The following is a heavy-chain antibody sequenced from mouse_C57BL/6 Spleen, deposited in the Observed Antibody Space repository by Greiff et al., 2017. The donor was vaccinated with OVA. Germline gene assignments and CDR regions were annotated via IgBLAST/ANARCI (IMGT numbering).Heavy chain of an antibody. CDR3: TRENYYGSGFDY. J-gene: IGHJ2*01. D-gene: IGHD1-1*01. CDR1: GFTFSSYA. V-gene: IGHV5-9-1*02. CDR2: ISSGGDYI. Sequence: EVKLMESGEGLVKPGGSLKLSCAASGFTFSSYAMSWVRQTPEKRLEWVAYISSGGDYIYYADTVKGRFTISRDNARNTLYLQMSSLKSEDTAMYYCTRENYYGSGFDYWGQGTTLTVSS.